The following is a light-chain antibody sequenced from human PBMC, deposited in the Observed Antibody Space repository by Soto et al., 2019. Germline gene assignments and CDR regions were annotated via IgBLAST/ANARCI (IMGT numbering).Light chain of an antibody. CDR3: QQYYSPPLT. CDR1: QSVLFSSNSKNF. Sequence: DIVLTQSPDSLAVSLGERATINCKSSQSVLFSSNSKNFIAWYQQKPGQSPRLLIYWASTRESGVPDRFSGSGSGTDFTLTISSLQAEDVAVYNCQQYYSPPLTFGGGTKVEIK. V-gene: IGKV4-1*01. CDR2: WAS. J-gene: IGKJ4*01.